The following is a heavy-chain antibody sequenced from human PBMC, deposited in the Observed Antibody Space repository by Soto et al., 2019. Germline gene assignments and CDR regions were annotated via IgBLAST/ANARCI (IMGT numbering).Heavy chain of an antibody. CDR2: VSSTGNT. J-gene: IGHJ5*02. CDR1: GGSLNSYY. D-gene: IGHD3-22*01. V-gene: IGHV4-59*01. Sequence: SETLSLTCTVSGGSLNSYYWTWIRQSPGKGLEWIGYVSSTGNTNYNPSLKSRVTLSLDTSTNEVSLSLASVTAADAAVYFCARFSPPRKSYDSNPGWFHPSGQGILVT. CDR3: ARFSPPRKSYDSNPGWFHP.